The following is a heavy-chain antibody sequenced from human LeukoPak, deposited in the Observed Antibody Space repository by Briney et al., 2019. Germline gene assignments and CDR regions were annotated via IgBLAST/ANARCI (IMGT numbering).Heavy chain of an antibody. CDR2: IYYSGTT. V-gene: IGHV4-39*07. CDR1: GDSISTTGYF. Sequence: PSETLSLTCTVSGDSISTTGYFWAWVRQPPGGGLEWIASIYYSGTTYYKSSLKSRVMISIERSKNHFSLNMNSLTAADTALYYCARVYSSTHNWFDTWGQGIHVTVSS. CDR3: ARVYSSTHNWFDT. J-gene: IGHJ5*02. D-gene: IGHD2-2*01.